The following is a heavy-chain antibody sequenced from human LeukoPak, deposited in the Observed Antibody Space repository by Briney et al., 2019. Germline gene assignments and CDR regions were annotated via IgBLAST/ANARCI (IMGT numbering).Heavy chain of an antibody. D-gene: IGHD3-10*01. CDR1: GFMFSDYA. CDR3: AKEIMVRGVFPFDY. J-gene: IGHJ4*02. CDR2: ISSSGGTT. V-gene: IGHV3-23*01. Sequence: GGSLRLSCVASGFMFSDYAMSWVRQAPGKGLEWVSSISSSGGTTFYADSVKGRFTISRDLFKKTVHLEMKAMRAEDTAVYYCAKEIMVRGVFPFDYWGQGTLVTVSS.